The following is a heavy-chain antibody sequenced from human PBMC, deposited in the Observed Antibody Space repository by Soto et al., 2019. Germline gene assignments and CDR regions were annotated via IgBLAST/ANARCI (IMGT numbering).Heavy chain of an antibody. J-gene: IGHJ5*02. CDR2: IYYSGST. CDR1: GGSISSYY. D-gene: IGHD2-21*01. V-gene: IGHV4-59*01. Sequence: PSETLSLTCTVSGGSISSYYWSWIRQPPGKGLEWIGYIYYSGSTNYNPSLKSRVTISVDTSKNQFSLKLSSVTAADTAVYYCARDIGHGDSNWFDPWGQGTLVTVSP. CDR3: ARDIGHGDSNWFDP.